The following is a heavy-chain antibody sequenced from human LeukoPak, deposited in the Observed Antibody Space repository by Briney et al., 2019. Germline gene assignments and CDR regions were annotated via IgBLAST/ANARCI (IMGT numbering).Heavy chain of an antibody. CDR1: GYTFTGYY. CDR2: INPNSGGT. CDR3: ARGRTRASWSGWFDP. V-gene: IGHV1-2*06. J-gene: IGHJ5*02. D-gene: IGHD6-13*01. Sequence: ASVKVSCKASGYTFTGYYMHWVRQAPGQGLEWMGRINPNSGGTNYAQKFQGRVTMTRDTSISTAYMELSRLRSDDTAVYYCARGRTRASWSGWFDPWGQGTLVTVSS.